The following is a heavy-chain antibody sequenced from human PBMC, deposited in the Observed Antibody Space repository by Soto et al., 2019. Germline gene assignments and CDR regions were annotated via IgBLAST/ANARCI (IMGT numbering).Heavy chain of an antibody. CDR2: INAGNGNT. V-gene: IGHV1-3*01. D-gene: IGHD6-13*01. CDR3: AKGHHLSSSWPDYYYYMDV. J-gene: IGHJ6*03. CDR1: GYTFTSYA. Sequence: GASVKVSCKASGYTFTSYAMHWVRQAPGQRLELIGWINAGNGNTKYSQKFQGRFTISRDNAKNSLYLQMNSLRTEDTALYYCAKGHHLSSSWPDYYYYMDVWGEGTTVTVSS.